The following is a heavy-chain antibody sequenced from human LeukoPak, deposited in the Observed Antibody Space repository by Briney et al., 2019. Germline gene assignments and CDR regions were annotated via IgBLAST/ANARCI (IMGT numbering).Heavy chain of an antibody. Sequence: GGSLRLSCAASGFTFDDYAMHWVRQAPGKGLEWVSLITWDGFTTYYADSERGRFTITRANSKNSLYLKMNSLRGDDTAFYSCAKGVAGQQRGFDYWGQGTLVTVSS. CDR3: AKGVAGQQRGFDY. J-gene: IGHJ4*02. D-gene: IGHD6-13*01. CDR1: GFTFDDYA. CDR2: ITWDGFTT. V-gene: IGHV3-43D*04.